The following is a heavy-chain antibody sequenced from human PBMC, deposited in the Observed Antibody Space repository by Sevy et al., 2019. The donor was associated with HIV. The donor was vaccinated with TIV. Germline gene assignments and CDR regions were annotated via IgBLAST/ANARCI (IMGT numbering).Heavy chain of an antibody. CDR3: ARNHYYGSGSYYDAFDI. J-gene: IGHJ3*02. Sequence: GGYLRLSCAASGFTFSSYSMNWVRQAPGKGLEWVSYISSSSTIYYADSVKDRFTISRDNAKNSLYLQMNSLRDEDTAVYYCARNHYYGSGSYYDAFDIWGQGTMVTVSS. D-gene: IGHD3-10*01. CDR1: GFTFSSYS. V-gene: IGHV3-48*02. CDR2: ISSSSTI.